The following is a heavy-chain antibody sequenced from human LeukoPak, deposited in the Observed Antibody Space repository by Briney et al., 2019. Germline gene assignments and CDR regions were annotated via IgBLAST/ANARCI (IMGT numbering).Heavy chain of an antibody. J-gene: IGHJ3*02. CDR1: GFTFSGDA. V-gene: IGHV3-23*01. Sequence: PGGSLRLSCAASGFTFSGDAMSWVRQGPGKGLEWVSTINNNGRDTFYADSVKGRFTISRDNSKNTLYLQMNSLRAEDTAVYYCARVLRWLQFGPDAFDIWGQGTMVTVSS. D-gene: IGHD5-24*01. CDR2: INNNGRDT. CDR3: ARVLRWLQFGPDAFDI.